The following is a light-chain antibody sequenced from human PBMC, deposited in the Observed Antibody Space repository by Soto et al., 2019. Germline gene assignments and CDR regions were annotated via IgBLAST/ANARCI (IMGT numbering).Light chain of an antibody. V-gene: IGLV2-8*01. Sequence: QSVLTQPPSASGSPVQSVTISCTGTSSDVGGYNFVSWYQQHPGKAPKLMIYEVSKRPSGVPDRFSGSKSGNTASLTVSGLQAEDEADYYCSSYAGSTTFVFGTGTKVTVL. CDR3: SSYAGSTTFV. CDR2: EVS. J-gene: IGLJ1*01. CDR1: SSDVGGYNF.